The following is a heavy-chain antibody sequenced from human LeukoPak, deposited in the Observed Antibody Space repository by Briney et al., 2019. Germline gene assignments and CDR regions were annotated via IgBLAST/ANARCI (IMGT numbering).Heavy chain of an antibody. Sequence: SETLSLTCAVSGGSISSSNWWSRVRQPPGKGLEWIGEIYHSGSTNYNPSLKSRVTISVDKSKNQFSLKLSSVTAADTAVYYCARVIAAAGTNWFDPWGQGTLVTVSS. CDR2: IYHSGST. J-gene: IGHJ5*02. CDR3: ARVIAAAGTNWFDP. V-gene: IGHV4-4*02. D-gene: IGHD6-13*01. CDR1: GGSISSSNW.